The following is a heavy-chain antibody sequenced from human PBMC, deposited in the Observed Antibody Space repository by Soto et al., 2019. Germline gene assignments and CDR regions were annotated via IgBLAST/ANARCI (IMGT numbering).Heavy chain of an antibody. CDR1: GGSFSCYY. V-gene: IGHV4-34*01. CDR3: ARGRGVRGSIIITYYYYGLDV. D-gene: IGHD3-10*01. J-gene: IGHJ6*02. CDR2: INHSGDT. Sequence: SETLSLTCAGYGGSFSCYYRIWIRQPPGKGLEWIGEINHSGDTNYNPSLKSRVTISVDTSKNQFSLKLTSVTAADTAVYYCARGRGVRGSIIITYYYYGLDVWGQGTTVTVSS.